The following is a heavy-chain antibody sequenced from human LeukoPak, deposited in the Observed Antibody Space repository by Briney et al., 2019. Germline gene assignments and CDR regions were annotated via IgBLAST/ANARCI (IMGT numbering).Heavy chain of an antibody. CDR2: ISGSGGST. Sequence: GGSLRLSCAASGFTFSSSAMSWVRQAPGKGLEWVSAISGSGGSTYYADSVKGRFTISRDNSKNTLYLQMHSVRAEDTAVYYCARYSSSWYALDYWGQGTLVTVSS. CDR3: ARYSSSWYALDY. D-gene: IGHD6-13*01. CDR1: GFTFSSSA. V-gene: IGHV3-23*01. J-gene: IGHJ4*02.